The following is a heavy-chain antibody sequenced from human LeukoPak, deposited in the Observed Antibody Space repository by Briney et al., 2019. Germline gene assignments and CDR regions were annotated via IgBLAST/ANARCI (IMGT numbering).Heavy chain of an antibody. V-gene: IGHV3-21*01. CDR2: ISSSSSYI. J-gene: IGHJ4*02. CDR3: ARGPPIVGATLDY. CDR1: GFTFSSYS. Sequence: GGSLRLSCAASGFTFSSYSMNWVRQAPGKGLEWVSSISSSSSYIYYADSVKGRFTISRDNAKNSLYLQMNSLRAEDTAVYYCARGPPIVGATLDYWGQGTLVTVSS. D-gene: IGHD1-26*01.